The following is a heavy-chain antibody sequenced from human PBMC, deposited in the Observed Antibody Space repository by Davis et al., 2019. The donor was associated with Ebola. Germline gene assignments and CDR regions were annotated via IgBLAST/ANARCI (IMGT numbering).Heavy chain of an antibody. J-gene: IGHJ4*02. CDR1: GFTFSSYG. CDR3: ARARSSSWFGDY. D-gene: IGHD6-13*01. Sequence: GESLKISCAASGFTFSSYGMHWVRQAPGKGLEWVSAISGSGGSTYYADSVKGRFTISRDNSQNTLYLQMNTLRAEDTAVYYCARARSSSWFGDYWGQGTLVTVSS. CDR2: ISGSGGST. V-gene: IGHV3-23*01.